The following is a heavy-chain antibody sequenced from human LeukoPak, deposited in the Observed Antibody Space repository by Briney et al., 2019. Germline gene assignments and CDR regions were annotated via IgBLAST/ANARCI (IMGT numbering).Heavy chain of an antibody. CDR1: GGSISSSSYY. CDR2: FYYSGST. V-gene: IGHV4-39*01. Sequence: SETLSLTCTVSGGSISSSSYYWGWIRQPPGKGLEWIGNFYYSGSTYYNPSLKSRVTISVDTSKNQFSLKLSSVTAADTAVYYCGSLSSSPIYFDYWGQGTVVTVSS. J-gene: IGHJ4*02. CDR3: GSLSSSPIYFDY. D-gene: IGHD6-6*01.